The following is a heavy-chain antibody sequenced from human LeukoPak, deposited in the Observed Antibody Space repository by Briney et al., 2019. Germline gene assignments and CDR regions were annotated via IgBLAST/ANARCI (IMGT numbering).Heavy chain of an antibody. Sequence: GGSLRLSCAASGFTFSSYAMTWVRHCPGKGLEWVSTITGGGGSTYYADSVKGRFTISRDNSKNTLYLQMNSLRAEDTAVYYCARDATIFGGSLDYWGQGTLVTVSS. CDR1: GFTFSSYA. CDR2: ITGGGGST. CDR3: ARDATIFGGSLDY. J-gene: IGHJ4*02. V-gene: IGHV3-23*01. D-gene: IGHD3-3*01.